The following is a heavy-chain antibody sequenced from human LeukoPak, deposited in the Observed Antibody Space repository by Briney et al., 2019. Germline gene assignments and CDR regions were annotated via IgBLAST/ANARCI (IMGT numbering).Heavy chain of an antibody. CDR2: IQTGGDPK. Sequence: PGRSLRLSCAASGFSFSSNGIHWVRQAPGKGLEWVSFIQTGGDPKYYADSVGGRFTISRETSKKTSSIQLDSLRVEDTATYYCAREASTEIIGGMDVRGQGTTVTVTS. CDR1: GFSFSSNG. CDR3: AREASTEIIGGMDV. V-gene: IGHV3-33*01. D-gene: IGHD2-8*02. J-gene: IGHJ6*02.